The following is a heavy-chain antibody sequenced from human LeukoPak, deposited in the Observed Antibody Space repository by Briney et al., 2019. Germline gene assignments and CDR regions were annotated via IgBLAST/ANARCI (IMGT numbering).Heavy chain of an antibody. D-gene: IGHD4-11*01. Sequence: GGSLRLSCAASGFTFSSYEMNWVRQAPGKGLEWVSYISSSGSTIYYADSVKGRFTISRDNAKKSLFLQMNSLRAEDTAVYYCARESQSASSWDSNFDYWGQGTFVTVSS. CDR3: ARESQSASSWDSNFDY. CDR2: ISSSGSTI. CDR1: GFTFSSYE. J-gene: IGHJ4*02. V-gene: IGHV3-48*03.